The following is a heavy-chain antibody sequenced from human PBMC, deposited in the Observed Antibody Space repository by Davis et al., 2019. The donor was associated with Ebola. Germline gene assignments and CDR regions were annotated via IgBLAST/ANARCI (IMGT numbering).Heavy chain of an antibody. CDR2: INHSGST. D-gene: IGHD4-17*01. CDR1: GGSFSGYY. V-gene: IGHV4-34*01. CDR3: ARAGPDYGDYAALFDY. J-gene: IGHJ4*02. Sequence: PSETLSLTRAVYGGSFSGYYWSWIRQPPGKGLEWIGEINHSGSTNYNPSLKSRVTISVDTSKNQFSLKLSSVTAADTAVYYCARAGPDYGDYAALFDYWGQGTLVTVSS.